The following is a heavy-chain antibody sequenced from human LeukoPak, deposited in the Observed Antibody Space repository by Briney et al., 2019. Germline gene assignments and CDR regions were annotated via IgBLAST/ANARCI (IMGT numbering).Heavy chain of an antibody. Sequence: GGSLRLSCAASGFTFDDYAMHWVRQAPGKGLEWVSGISWNSGSIGYADSVKGRFTISRDNAKNSLYLQMNSLRAEDTALYYLQKDACYTSSLFDYWGQRTLVTLSS. CDR1: GFTFDDYA. V-gene: IGHV3-9*01. D-gene: IGHD3-16*02. J-gene: IGHJ4*02. CDR3: QKDACYTSSLFDY. CDR2: ISWNSGSI.